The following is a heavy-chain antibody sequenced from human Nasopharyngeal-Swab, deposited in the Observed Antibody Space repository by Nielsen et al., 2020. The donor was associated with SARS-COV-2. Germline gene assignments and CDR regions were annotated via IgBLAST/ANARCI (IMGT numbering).Heavy chain of an antibody. CDR1: GFTFSSYA. CDR2: ISGSGGST. J-gene: IGHJ6*03. V-gene: IGHV3-23*01. Sequence: GGSLRLSCAASGFTFSSYAMSWVRQAPGKGLEWVSAISGSGGSTYYADSVKGRFTISRDNSKNTLFLQMNSVRVEDTAVYYCVGQSPEGYYYYYMDVWGTGTTVTLSS. CDR3: VGQSPEGYYYYYMDV.